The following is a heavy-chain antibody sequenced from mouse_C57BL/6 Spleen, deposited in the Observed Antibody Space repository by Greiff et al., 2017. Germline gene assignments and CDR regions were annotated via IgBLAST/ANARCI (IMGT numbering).Heavy chain of an antibody. CDR2: IDPSDSYT. CDR3: ARGGWLLLNYAMDY. D-gene: IGHD2-3*01. V-gene: IGHV1-59*01. CDR1: GYTFTSYW. Sequence: VQLQQPGAELVRPGTSVKLSCKASGYTFTSYWMHWVKQRPGQGLEWIGVIDPSDSYTNYNQKFKGKATLTVDTSSSTAYMQLSSLTSEDSAVYYCARGGWLLLNYAMDYWGQGTSVTVSS. J-gene: IGHJ4*01.